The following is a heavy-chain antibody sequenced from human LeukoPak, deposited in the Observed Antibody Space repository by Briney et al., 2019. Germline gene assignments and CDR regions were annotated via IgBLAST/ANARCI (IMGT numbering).Heavy chain of an antibody. J-gene: IGHJ4*02. CDR3: AVGGGYGSSWYTPFDY. V-gene: IGHV3-30*02. D-gene: IGHD6-13*01. CDR1: GFTFSSYG. CDR2: IRYDGSNK. Sequence: GGSLRLSCAASGFTFSSYGMHWVRQAPGKGLEWVAFIRYDGSNKYYADSVKGRFTISRDNSKNTLYLQMNSLRAEDTAVYYCAVGGGYGSSWYTPFDYWGQGTLVTVSS.